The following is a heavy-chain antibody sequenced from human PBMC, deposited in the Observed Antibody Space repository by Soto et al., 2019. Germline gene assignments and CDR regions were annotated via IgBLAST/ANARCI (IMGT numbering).Heavy chain of an antibody. CDR2: IYHTGST. D-gene: IGHD3-10*01. V-gene: IGHV4-4*02. J-gene: IGHJ4*02. CDR3: ARQRDGSGSLDY. CDR1: GDSISSSIL. Sequence: SETLSLTCTVSGDSISSSILWGCFRQPPGKGLEWIAEIYHTGSTNYYPSLKSRVSMSVDKSKNQFSLKVNSVTAADTAVYYCARQRDGSGSLDYWGQGMLVTVYS.